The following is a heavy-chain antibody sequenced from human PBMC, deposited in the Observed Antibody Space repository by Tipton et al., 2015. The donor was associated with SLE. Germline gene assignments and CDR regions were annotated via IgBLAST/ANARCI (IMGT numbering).Heavy chain of an antibody. CDR1: GGSIGSRSHY. V-gene: IGHV4-39*07. J-gene: IGHJ4*02. D-gene: IGHD3-16*02. CDR2: IYYSGRT. CDR3: ARAHYDYIWGTSRSYFDS. Sequence: LRLSCTVSGGSIGSRSHYWGWIRQIPGKGLEWIGSIYYSGRTYYNPSLKSRVTVSVDTSKNQFSLNLKSVTAADTALYFCARAHYDYIWGTSRSYFDSWGQGTLVTVSS.